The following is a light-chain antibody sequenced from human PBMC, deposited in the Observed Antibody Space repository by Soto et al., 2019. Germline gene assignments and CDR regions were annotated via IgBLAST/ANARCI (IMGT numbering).Light chain of an antibody. CDR1: RAISTW. J-gene: IGKJ4*01. V-gene: IGKV1D-16*01. CDR3: QQYISDPLT. CDR2: AAS. Sequence: DIQMTQSPSSLSASVGDRVTITCRASRAISTWLVWYQQKAGKAPMALIYAASSLQSGVPSRFSGSGSETEFTLTISSLQPEDSATYYCQQYISDPLTFGAGTKVEIK.